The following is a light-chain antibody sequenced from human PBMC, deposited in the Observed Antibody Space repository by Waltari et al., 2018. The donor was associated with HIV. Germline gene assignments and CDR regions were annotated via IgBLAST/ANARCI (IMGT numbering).Light chain of an antibody. CDR3: QQSYSTPRT. CDR2: AAS. CDR1: QSINSY. V-gene: IGKV1-39*01. Sequence: MTQSPSSLSASVGDRVIITCRASQSINSYLNWYQQKPGKAPKLLIYAASSLQSGVPSRFSGSGSGTDFTLTISSLQIEDFATYYCQQSYSTPRTFGEGTKVEIK. J-gene: IGKJ1*01.